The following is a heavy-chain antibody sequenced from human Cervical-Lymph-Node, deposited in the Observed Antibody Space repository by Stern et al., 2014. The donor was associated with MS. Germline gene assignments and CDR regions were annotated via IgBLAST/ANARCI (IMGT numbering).Heavy chain of an antibody. Sequence: VQLVESGGGVVQPGGSLRLSCAGSGFTFNSYGMHWVRQAPGKGLEWVAVFWFDGINHYYADSVKGRFTISRDNSRNTLFLQMNSLRAEDTAVYYCASSLYQGYTFGHPPPFDHWGQGTLVSVSS. V-gene: IGHV3-33*01. CDR3: ASSLYQGYTFGHPPPFDH. D-gene: IGHD5-18*01. CDR1: GFTFNSYG. CDR2: FWFDGINH. J-gene: IGHJ4*02.